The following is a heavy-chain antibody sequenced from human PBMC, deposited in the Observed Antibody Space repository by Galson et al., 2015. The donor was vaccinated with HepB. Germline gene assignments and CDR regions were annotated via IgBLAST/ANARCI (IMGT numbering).Heavy chain of an antibody. Sequence: SVKVSCKASGGTFSSNAISWVRQAPGQGLEWMGGIIPIFGTANYAQKFQGRVTITADESTITAYMELSSLRSEDTAVYYCATSTYYAFWSGYYRQGAFDIWGQGTMVTVSS. CDR1: GGTFSSNA. CDR3: ATSTYYAFWSGYYRQGAFDI. D-gene: IGHD3-3*01. V-gene: IGHV1-69*13. CDR2: IIPIFGTA. J-gene: IGHJ3*02.